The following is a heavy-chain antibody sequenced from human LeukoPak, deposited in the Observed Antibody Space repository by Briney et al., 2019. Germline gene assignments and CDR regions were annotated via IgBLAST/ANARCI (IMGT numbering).Heavy chain of an antibody. CDR3: ARDPRRYFDWLFPQFDFDY. V-gene: IGHV3-21*01. CDR2: ISSSSSYI. J-gene: IGHJ4*02. CDR1: GFTFSSYS. Sequence: GGSLRLSCAASGFTFSSYSMNWVRQAPGKGLEWVSSISSSSSYIYYADSVKGRFTISRGNAKNSLYLQMNSLRAEDTAVYYCARDPRRYFDWLFPQFDFDYWGQGTLVTVSS. D-gene: IGHD3-9*01.